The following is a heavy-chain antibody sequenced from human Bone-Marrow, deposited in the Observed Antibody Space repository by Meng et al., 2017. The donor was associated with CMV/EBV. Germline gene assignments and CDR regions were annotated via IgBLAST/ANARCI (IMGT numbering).Heavy chain of an antibody. D-gene: IGHD2-8*01. CDR3: ARDAVYAIRAY. Sequence: GESLKISCAASGFTFDDYAMHWVRQAPGKGLEWVSSISGSSSYIYYADSVKGRFTISRDNAKNSLYLQMHSLRAEDTAVYYCARDAVYAIRAYWGQGTLVTVSS. CDR2: ISGSSSYI. J-gene: IGHJ4*02. V-gene: IGHV3-21*01. CDR1: GFTFDDYA.